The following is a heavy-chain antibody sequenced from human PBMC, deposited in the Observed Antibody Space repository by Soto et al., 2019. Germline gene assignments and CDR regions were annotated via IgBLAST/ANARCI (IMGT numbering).Heavy chain of an antibody. CDR3: ARDSLGIAVLGTGRSKNNWFDP. D-gene: IGHD6-19*01. Sequence: QVQLQQWGAGLLKPSETLSLICAVYGGSFSGYYWSWIHQPPGKGLEWIGEINHSGRTNYNPSLRSRVTISIDTSKNQFSLKLSSVTAADTAIYYCARDSLGIAVLGTGRSKNNWFDPWGQGTLVTVSS. J-gene: IGHJ5*02. CDR2: INHSGRT. V-gene: IGHV4-34*01. CDR1: GGSFSGYY.